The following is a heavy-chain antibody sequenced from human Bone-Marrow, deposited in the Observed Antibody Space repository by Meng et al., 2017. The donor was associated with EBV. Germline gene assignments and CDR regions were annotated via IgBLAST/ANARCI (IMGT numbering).Heavy chain of an antibody. CDR3: AKGGFGSGAYYSVPQS. CDR2: ISGAT. V-gene: IGHV3-23*01. CDR1: GFTFSIYA. D-gene: IGHD3-10*01. J-gene: IGHJ5*02. Sequence: EVQLLESXXGLVQXWGSLRLSCAASGFTFSIYAMSWVRQAPGKGLEWVSTISGATYYADSVKGRFTISRDNSKNTLYLQINSLRAEDTAVYYCAKGGFGSGAYYSVPQSWGQGTLVTVSS.